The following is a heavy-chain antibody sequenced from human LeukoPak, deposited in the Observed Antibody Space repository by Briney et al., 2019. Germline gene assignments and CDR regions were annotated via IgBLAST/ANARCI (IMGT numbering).Heavy chain of an antibody. V-gene: IGHV1-18*01. CDR1: GYTFTSYV. CDR3: ATDFCRGGSCYSRALDY. CDR2: ISAYNGNT. J-gene: IGHJ4*02. D-gene: IGHD2-15*01. Sequence: ASVKVSCKASGYTFTSYVITWVRQAPGQGLEWMGWISAYNGNTNYAQKFQGRVTMTEDTSTDTAYMELSSLRSEDTAVYYCATDFCRGGSCYSRALDYWGQGTLVTVSS.